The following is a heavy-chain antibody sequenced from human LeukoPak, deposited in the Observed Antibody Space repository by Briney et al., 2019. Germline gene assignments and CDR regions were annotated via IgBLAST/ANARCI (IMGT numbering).Heavy chain of an antibody. CDR2: ISGSGGST. J-gene: IGHJ4*02. V-gene: IGHV3-23*01. CDR3: AKDSTTDPVSIAVASTDY. CDR1: GFTFSSYA. D-gene: IGHD6-19*01. Sequence: LPGGSLRLSCAASGFTFSSYAMSWVRQAPGKGLEWASAISGSGGSTYYADSVKGRFTISRDNSKNTLYLQMNSLRAEDTAVYYRAKDSTTDPVSIAVASTDYWGQGTLVTVSS.